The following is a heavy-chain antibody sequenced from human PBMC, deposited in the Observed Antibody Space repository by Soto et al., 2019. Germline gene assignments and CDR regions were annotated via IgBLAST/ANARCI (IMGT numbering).Heavy chain of an antibody. J-gene: IGHJ6*02. V-gene: IGHV1-18*01. Sequence: ASVKVSCKASGYTFTSYGISLVRQAPGQGLEWMGWISAYNGNTNYAQKLQGRVTMTTDTSTSTAYMELRSLRSDDTAVYYCASDTVGATRGVYYYYYGMDVWGQGTTVTVSS. D-gene: IGHD1-26*01. CDR1: GYTFTSYG. CDR2: ISAYNGNT. CDR3: ASDTVGATRGVYYYYYGMDV.